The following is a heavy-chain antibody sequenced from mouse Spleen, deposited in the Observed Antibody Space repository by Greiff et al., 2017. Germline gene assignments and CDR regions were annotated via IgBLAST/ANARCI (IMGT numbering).Heavy chain of an antibody. D-gene: IGHD4-1*01. J-gene: IGHJ2*01. CDR3: ARRNWDDTRVVDY. V-gene: IGHV5-17*01. Sequence: EVMLVESGGGLVKPGGSLKLSCAASGFTFSDYGMHWVRQAPEKGLEWVAYISSGSSTIYYADTVKGRFTISRDNAKNTLFLQMTSLRSEDTAMYYCARRNWDDTRVVDYWGQGTTLTVSS. CDR2: ISSGSSTI. CDR1: GFTFSDYG.